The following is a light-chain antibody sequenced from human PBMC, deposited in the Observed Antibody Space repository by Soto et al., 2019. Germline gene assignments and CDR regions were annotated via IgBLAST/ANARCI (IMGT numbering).Light chain of an antibody. CDR3: QQSHSIPYT. Sequence: DIQMTQSPSSLSAPIGDRVTITCRASQTISSYLNWYQQKLGKAPKLLIYAASSLQSGVPSRFSGSGSGTDFTLTISSLQPEDFATYYCQQSHSIPYTFGQGTKLEIK. V-gene: IGKV1-39*01. J-gene: IGKJ2*01. CDR2: AAS. CDR1: QTISSY.